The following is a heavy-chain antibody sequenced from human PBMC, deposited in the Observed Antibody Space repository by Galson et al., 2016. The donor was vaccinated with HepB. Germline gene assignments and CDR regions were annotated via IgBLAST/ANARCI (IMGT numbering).Heavy chain of an antibody. V-gene: IGHV1-69*04. J-gene: IGHJ4*02. CDR3: ARGLGSGWFGVLNY. CDR1: GGTFSNYA. D-gene: IGHD6-19*01. Sequence: SVKVSCKASGGTFSNYAISWVRQAPGQGLEWVGRIIPILDIANYAQRFQGRVTITADKSTSTAYMELSSLRSEDTAVYSCARGLGSGWFGVLNYWGQGTLITVSS. CDR2: IIPILDIA.